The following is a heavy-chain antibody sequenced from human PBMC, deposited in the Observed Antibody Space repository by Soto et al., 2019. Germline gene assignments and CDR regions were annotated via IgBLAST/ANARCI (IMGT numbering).Heavy chain of an antibody. J-gene: IGHJ4*02. V-gene: IGHV3-21*06. CDR3: ARDLTSPFDY. Sequence: PGGSMRLSCAASGFTFSSYSMNWVRQAPGKGLEWVSYISSSSTYIYYADSVKGRFTISRDNAKNSLYLQMNSLRAEDTAVYYCARDLTSPFDYWGQGTLVTVSS. CDR1: GFTFSSYS. D-gene: IGHD2-21*02. CDR2: ISSSSTYI.